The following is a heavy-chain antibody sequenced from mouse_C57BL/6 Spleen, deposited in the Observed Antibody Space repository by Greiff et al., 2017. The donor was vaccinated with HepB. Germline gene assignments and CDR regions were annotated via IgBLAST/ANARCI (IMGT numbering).Heavy chain of an antibody. V-gene: IGHV1S81*02. CDR2: TNPTNGRT. Sequence: VQLQQSGAELVKAGASVKMSCKASGYTFTSYWMHWVKQRLGQGLEWFAETNPTNGRTYYNEKFKSKATLTLDKSSSTAYMLLSGPTFEDSAVYYCARSKKIVATYFDYWGQGTTLTVSS. CDR3: ARSKKIVATYFDY. J-gene: IGHJ2*01. D-gene: IGHD1-1*01. CDR1: GYTFTSYW.